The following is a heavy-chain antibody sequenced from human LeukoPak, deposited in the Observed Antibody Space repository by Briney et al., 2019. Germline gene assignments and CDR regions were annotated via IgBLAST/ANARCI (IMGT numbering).Heavy chain of an antibody. CDR3: AGRVAGYSSGYVY. CDR1: GITFSNYA. J-gene: IGHJ4*02. Sequence: GGSLRLSCVASGITFSNYAVSWVRQAPDKGLDWVSVISGSAHKIRYADSVKGRFTISRDNSENIVYLQMNNLRAEDTAVYYCAGRVAGYSSGYVYWGQGTLVTVSS. CDR2: ISGSAHKI. D-gene: IGHD5-18*01. V-gene: IGHV3-23*01.